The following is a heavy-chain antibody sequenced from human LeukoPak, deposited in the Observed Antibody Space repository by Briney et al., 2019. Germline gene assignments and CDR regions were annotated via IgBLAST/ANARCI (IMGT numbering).Heavy chain of an antibody. CDR1: GGSFNGYY. V-gene: IGHV4-34*01. CDR2: INHSGST. J-gene: IGHJ6*03. CDR3: ARAPRYYYYYMDV. Sequence: SETLSLTCAVYGGSFNGYYWSWIRQPPGKGLEWIGEINHSGSTNYNPSLKSRVTISVDTSKNQFSLKLSSVTAADTAVYYCARAPRYYYYYMDVWGKGTTVTVSS.